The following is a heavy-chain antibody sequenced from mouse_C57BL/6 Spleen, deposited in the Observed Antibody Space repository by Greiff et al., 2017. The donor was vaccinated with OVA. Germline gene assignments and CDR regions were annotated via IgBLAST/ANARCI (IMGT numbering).Heavy chain of an antibody. J-gene: IGHJ2*01. D-gene: IGHD2-2*01. CDR3: ARWGVTTFDY. CDR2: ISNGGGST. V-gene: IGHV5-12*01. Sequence: DVMLVESGGGLVQPGGSLKLSCAASGFTFSDYYMYWVRQTPEKRLEWVAYISNGGGSTYYPDTVKGRFTISRDNAKNTLYLQMSRLKSEDTAMYYCARWGVTTFDYWGQGTTLTVSS. CDR1: GFTFSDYY.